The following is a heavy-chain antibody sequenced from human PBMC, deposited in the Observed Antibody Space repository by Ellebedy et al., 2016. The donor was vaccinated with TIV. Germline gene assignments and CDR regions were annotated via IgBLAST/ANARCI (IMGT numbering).Heavy chain of an antibody. V-gene: IGHV4-38-2*02. D-gene: IGHD6-25*01. CDR2: IYHSGDT. CDR3: ARGAAPPRWYDP. J-gene: IGHJ5*02. CDR1: GYSISSGYY. Sequence: SETLSLTCTVSGYSISSGYYWGWIRQTPGKGLEWVGTIYHSGDTYYNPSLKTRVTISIDTSKNHFSLRLNSVTAADTAVYYCARGAAPPRWYDPWGQGILVTVSS.